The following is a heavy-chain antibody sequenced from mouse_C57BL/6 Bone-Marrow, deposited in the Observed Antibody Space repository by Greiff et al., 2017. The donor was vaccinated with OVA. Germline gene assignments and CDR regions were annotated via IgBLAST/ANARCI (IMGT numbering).Heavy chain of an antibody. CDR1: GYTFTEYT. D-gene: IGHD3-2*02. CDR3: ARHGFRQLRLLSWFAY. Sequence: QVQLKESGAELVKPGASVKLSCKASGYTFTEYTIHWVKQRSGQGLEWIGWFYPGSGSIKYNEKFKDKATLTADKSSSTVYMELSRLTSEDSAVYFCARHGFRQLRLLSWFAYWGQGTLVTVSA. J-gene: IGHJ3*01. CDR2: FYPGSGSI. V-gene: IGHV1-62-2*01.